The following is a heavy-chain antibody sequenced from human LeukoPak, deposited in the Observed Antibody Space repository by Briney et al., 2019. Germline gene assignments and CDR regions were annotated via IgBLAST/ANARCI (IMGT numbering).Heavy chain of an antibody. CDR1: GGSISSGDYY. D-gene: IGHD1-1*01. CDR2: IYYSGST. J-gene: IGHJ5*02. V-gene: IGHV4-30-4*01. Sequence: PSETLSLTCTVSGGSISSGDYYWSWIRQPPGKGLEWIGYIYYSGSTYYNPSLKSRVAISVDTSKNQFSLKVSSVTAADTALYYCARGSAGTNWFDPWGQGTLVTVSS. CDR3: ARGSAGTNWFDP.